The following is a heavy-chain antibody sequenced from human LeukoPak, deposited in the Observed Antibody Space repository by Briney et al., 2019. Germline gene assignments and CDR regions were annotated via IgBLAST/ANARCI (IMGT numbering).Heavy chain of an antibody. D-gene: IGHD4-23*01. CDR2: IYYSGST. Sequence: SETLSLTCTVSGGSISSYYWSWIRQPPGKGLEWIGYIYYSGSTNYNPSLKSRVTISVDTSKNQFSLKLSSVTAADTAVYYCARLAGDNSGIYDYWGQGTLVTVSS. J-gene: IGHJ4*02. CDR3: ARLAGDNSGIYDY. V-gene: IGHV4-59*08. CDR1: GGSISSYY.